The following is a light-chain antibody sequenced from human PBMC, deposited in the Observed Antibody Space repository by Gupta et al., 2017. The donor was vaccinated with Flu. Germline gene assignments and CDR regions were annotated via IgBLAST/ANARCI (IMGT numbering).Light chain of an antibody. CDR1: QSVSSSF. CDR2: GVS. CDR3: QQYGSSPST. Sequence: IVLTQPPGILSLSPGERATLSCKASQSVSSSFLAWYQQKSGQDPRLLIYGVSTRPTGIPDRFSGSGSGTDFTLAISRLEPEDFAVYYCQQYGSSPSTFGGGTKVEIK. J-gene: IGKJ4*01. V-gene: IGKV3-20*01.